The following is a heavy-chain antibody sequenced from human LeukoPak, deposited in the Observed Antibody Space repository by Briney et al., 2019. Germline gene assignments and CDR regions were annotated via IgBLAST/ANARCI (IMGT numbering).Heavy chain of an antibody. CDR3: VRGLTGYSYFFDY. D-gene: IGHD3-10*01. CDR2: VYYDGST. Sequence: PSETLSLTCTVSGDSSSSANYYWTWVRQPPGKGLEWIGYVYYDGSTYYHPSLQSRLAISVDTSKNHFSLNLTSVTAADTAVYYCVRGLTGYSYFFDYWGQGALVTVSS. V-gene: IGHV4-30-4*08. J-gene: IGHJ4*02. CDR1: GDSSSSANYY.